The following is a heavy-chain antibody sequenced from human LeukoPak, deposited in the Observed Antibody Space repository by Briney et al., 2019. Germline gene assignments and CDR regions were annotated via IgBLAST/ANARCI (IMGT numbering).Heavy chain of an antibody. CDR2: IKQDGSEK. Sequence: GGSLRLSCAASGFTFSSYWLSWVRQAPGKGLEWVANIKQDGSEKYYVDSMKGRFTISRDNAKNSLYLQMNSLRAEDTAVYYCARGGDYGDYDFFDYWGQGTLVTVSS. D-gene: IGHD4-17*01. J-gene: IGHJ4*02. CDR3: ARGGDYGDYDFFDY. CDR1: GFTFSSYW. V-gene: IGHV3-7*01.